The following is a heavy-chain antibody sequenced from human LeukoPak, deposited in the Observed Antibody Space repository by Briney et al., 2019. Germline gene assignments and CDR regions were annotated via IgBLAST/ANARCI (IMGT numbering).Heavy chain of an antibody. J-gene: IGHJ6*04. CDR2: IIPIFGTA. Sequence: AASVKVSCKASGGTFSSYAISWVRQAPGQGLEWMGGIIPIFGTANYAQKFQGRVTITADESTSTAYMELSSLRSEDTAVYYCARGAYYGSGITHGMDVWGKGTTVTVSS. CDR1: GGTFSSYA. D-gene: IGHD3-10*01. CDR3: ARGAYYGSGITHGMDV. V-gene: IGHV1-69*01.